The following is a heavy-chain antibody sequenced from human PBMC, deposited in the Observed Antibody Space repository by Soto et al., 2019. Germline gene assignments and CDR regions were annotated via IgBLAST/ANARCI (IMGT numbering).Heavy chain of an antibody. V-gene: IGHV3-33*01. J-gene: IGHJ6*02. D-gene: IGHD2-2*02. CDR1: GFTFSSYG. Sequence: PGGSLRLSCAASGFTFSSYGMHWVRQAPGKGLEWVAVIWYDGSNKYYADSVKGRFTISRDNSKNTLYLQMNSLRAEDTAVYYCARGPNLGYCSSTSCYTFSGMDVWGQGTTVTVSS. CDR3: ARGPNLGYCSSTSCYTFSGMDV. CDR2: IWYDGSNK.